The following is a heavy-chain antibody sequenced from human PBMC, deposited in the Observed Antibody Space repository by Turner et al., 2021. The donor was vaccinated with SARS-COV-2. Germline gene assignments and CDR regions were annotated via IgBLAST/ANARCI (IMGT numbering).Heavy chain of an antibody. D-gene: IGHD3-22*01. J-gene: IGHJ5*02. CDR1: GFTFSRYS. V-gene: IGHV3-21*01. CDR2: ISSSSSYI. Sequence: EVQLVESGGGLVKPGGSLRLSCAASGFTFSRYSMTWVRQAPGKGLEWVSSISSSSSYIYYADSVKGRFTISRDNAKNSLYLQMNSLRAEDTAVYYCARGTYYYDSSVYSGTNWFDPWGQGTLVTVSS. CDR3: ARGTYYYDSSVYSGTNWFDP.